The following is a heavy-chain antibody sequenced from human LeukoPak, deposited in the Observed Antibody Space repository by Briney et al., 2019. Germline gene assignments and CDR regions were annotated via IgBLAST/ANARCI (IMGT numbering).Heavy chain of an antibody. CDR3: ARDRGGGHMDV. D-gene: IGHD2-15*01. V-gene: IGHV3-13*01. J-gene: IGHJ6*03. CDR1: GFTFSDYY. CDR2: IDTTGDT. Sequence: GGSLRLSCTVSGFTFSDYYMHWVRQAPGKGLEWVSAIDTTGDTYYPGSVKGRFTISRENAKNSLYLQMNSLRAGDTAVYYCARDRGGGHMDVWGKGTTVTISS.